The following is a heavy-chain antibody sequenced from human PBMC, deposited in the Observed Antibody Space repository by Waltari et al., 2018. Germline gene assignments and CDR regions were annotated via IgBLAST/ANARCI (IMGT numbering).Heavy chain of an antibody. Sequence: QVQLVESGGGVVQPGRSLRLSCAASGFTFSSYGMHWVRQAPGKGLGWVAVIWYDGSNKYYADSVKGRFTISRDNSKNTLYLQMNSLRAEDTAVYYCARDRTGCFDYWGQGTLVTVSS. D-gene: IGHD7-27*01. CDR1: GFTFSSYG. CDR3: ARDRTGCFDY. CDR2: IWYDGSNK. J-gene: IGHJ4*02. V-gene: IGHV3-33*01.